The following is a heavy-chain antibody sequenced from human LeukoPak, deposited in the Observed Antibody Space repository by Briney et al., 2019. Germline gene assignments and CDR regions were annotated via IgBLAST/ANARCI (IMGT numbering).Heavy chain of an antibody. Sequence: SETLSLTCTVSGGSISGYYWSWLRQPPGKGLEYIGYTHYSGATNYNPSLKSRVTISVDTSGNQFSLKLSSVTAADTAVYYCAIEYWVVVCQVGCFYMGRKEKIDSVSS. CDR2: THYSGAT. J-gene: IGHJ3*02. D-gene: IGHD1-26*01. CDR3: AIEYWVVVCQVGCFYM. CDR1: GGSISGYY. V-gene: IGHV4-59*01.